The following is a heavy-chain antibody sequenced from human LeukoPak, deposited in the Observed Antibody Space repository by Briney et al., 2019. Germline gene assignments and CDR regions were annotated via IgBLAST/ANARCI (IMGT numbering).Heavy chain of an antibody. CDR1: GYSFTSNW. CDR3: ARLGADTFGSYWYFDL. V-gene: IGHV5-51*01. CDR2: IYPIDSDT. J-gene: IGHJ2*01. Sequence: GESLKISCKASGYSFTSNWIGWVRQMPGKGLEWMGIIYPIDSDTRYSPSFQGQVTISADKAISTAYLQWSSLKASDTAMYYCARLGADTFGSYWYFDLWGRGTLVTVAS. D-gene: IGHD3-16*01.